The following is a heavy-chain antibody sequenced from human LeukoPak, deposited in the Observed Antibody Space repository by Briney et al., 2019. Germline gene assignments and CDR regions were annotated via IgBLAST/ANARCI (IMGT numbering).Heavy chain of an antibody. CDR1: GGSISSYY. CDR3: AREVVGGVIVSSNNWFDP. Sequence: SETLSLTCTVSGGSISSYYWSWIRQPPGKGLEWIGYIYYSGSTNYNPSLKSRVTISVDTSKNQFSLKLSSVTAADTAVYYCAREVVGGVIVSSNNWFDPWGQGTLVTVSS. J-gene: IGHJ5*02. CDR2: IYYSGST. V-gene: IGHV4-59*01. D-gene: IGHD3-16*02.